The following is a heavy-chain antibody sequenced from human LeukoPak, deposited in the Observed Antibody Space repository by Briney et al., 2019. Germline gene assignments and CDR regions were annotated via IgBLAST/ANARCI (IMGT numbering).Heavy chain of an antibody. J-gene: IGHJ4*02. D-gene: IGHD6-19*01. CDR3: ARVRDSSGWYGGDY. V-gene: IGHV4-61*01. CDR1: GGSVSSGSYY. Sequence: SETLSLTCTVSGGSVSSGSYYWSWIRPPPGKGLEWIGYIYYSGSTNYNPSLKSRVTISVDTSKNQFSLKLSSVTAADTAVYYCARVRDSSGWYGGDYWGQGTLVTVSS. CDR2: IYYSGST.